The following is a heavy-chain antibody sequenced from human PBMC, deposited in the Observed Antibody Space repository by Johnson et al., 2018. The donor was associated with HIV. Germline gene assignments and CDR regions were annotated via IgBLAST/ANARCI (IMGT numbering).Heavy chain of an antibody. Sequence: VQLEESGGGLVQPGGSLRLSCAASGFTFSSYWMSWVRPAPGKGLEWVANLKHDGSAQYYVDSLKGRFTISRDNAKNSLYLQMNSLRAEDTAVFYCARDRSKLLYPFDAFDIWGQGTMVTVSS. CDR3: ARDRSKLLYPFDAFDI. D-gene: IGHD2-21*02. CDR2: LKHDGSAQ. V-gene: IGHV3-7*01. J-gene: IGHJ3*02. CDR1: GFTFSSYW.